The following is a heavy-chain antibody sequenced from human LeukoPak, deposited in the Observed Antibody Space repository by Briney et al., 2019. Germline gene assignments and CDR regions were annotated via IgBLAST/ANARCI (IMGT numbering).Heavy chain of an antibody. J-gene: IGHJ4*02. Sequence: GESLKISCKGSGYSFTSYWISWVRQMPGKGLEWMGRIDPGDSYTNYSPSFQGHVTISADKSISTAYLQWSSLKASDTAMYYCARQGSGWYPSDYWGQGTLVTVSS. CDR1: GYSFTSYW. CDR3: ARQGSGWYPSDY. CDR2: IDPGDSYT. V-gene: IGHV5-10-1*01. D-gene: IGHD6-19*01.